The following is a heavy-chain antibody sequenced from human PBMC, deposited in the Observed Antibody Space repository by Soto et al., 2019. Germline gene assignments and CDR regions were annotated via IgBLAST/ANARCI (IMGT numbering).Heavy chain of an antibody. V-gene: IGHV3-9*01. D-gene: IGHD3-10*01. CDR2: ITWNSDTI. Sequence: EVQLVESGGGLVQPGRSLRLSCATSGFTFDDFAMHWVRQAPGKGLEWVSGITWNSDTIGYADFGKGRFTISRDNATNSLYLQMNSLRAEDTALYYCAKDIIPCISSFGCGFDSWGQGTLVTVSS. CDR1: GFTFDDFA. CDR3: AKDIIPCISSFGCGFDS. J-gene: IGHJ4*02.